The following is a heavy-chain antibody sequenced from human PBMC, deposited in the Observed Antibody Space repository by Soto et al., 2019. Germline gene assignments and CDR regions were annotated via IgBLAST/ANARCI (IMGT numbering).Heavy chain of an antibody. D-gene: IGHD6-13*01. CDR3: AKDLIAAASTGNWFDP. V-gene: IGHV3-30*18. J-gene: IGHJ5*02. CDR2: ISYDGSNK. CDR1: GFTFSSYG. Sequence: QVQLVESGGGVVQPGRSLRLSCAASGFTFSSYGMHWVRQAPGKGLEWVAVISYDGSNKYYADSVKGRFTISRDNSKNTLYLQMNSLRAEDTAVYYCAKDLIAAASTGNWFDPWGQGTLVTVSS.